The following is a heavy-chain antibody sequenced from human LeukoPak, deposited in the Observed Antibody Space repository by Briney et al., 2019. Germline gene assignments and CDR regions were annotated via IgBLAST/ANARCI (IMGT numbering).Heavy chain of an antibody. CDR2: VNPDSGKT. J-gene: IGHJ4*02. CDR1: GYTFIGHE. V-gene: IGHV1-8*01. Sequence: GASVKVSCKASGYTFIGHEINWVRLATGQGLEWMGWVNPDSGKTAYVQKFQGRLIMTRNTSINTVYMELGSLKSEDTAVYYCARGVAGGDFWGPGTLVTVSS. D-gene: IGHD6-19*01. CDR3: ARGVAGGDF.